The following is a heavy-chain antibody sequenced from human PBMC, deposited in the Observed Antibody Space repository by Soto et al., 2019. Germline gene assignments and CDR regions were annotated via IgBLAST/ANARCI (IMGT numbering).Heavy chain of an antibody. J-gene: IGHJ6*02. CDR1: GGTFSTHA. CDR3: ARGYCSGGNCYSGMDV. V-gene: IGHV1-69*13. Sequence: VKVSCKASGGTFSTHAIIWVGPAPGHGLEWMGGIIPISGTTYYTQKFQGRVTITADEPTSTAFMELSSLKSEDTAVFYCARGYCSGGNCYSGMDVWGQGTMVTVSS. D-gene: IGHD2-15*01. CDR2: IIPISGTT.